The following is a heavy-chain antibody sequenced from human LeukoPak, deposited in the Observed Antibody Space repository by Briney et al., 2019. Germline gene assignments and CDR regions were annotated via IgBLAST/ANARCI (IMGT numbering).Heavy chain of an antibody. J-gene: IGHJ4*02. D-gene: IGHD6-13*01. CDR2: ISGSSGDT. CDR1: GFTFSSYA. V-gene: IGHV3-23*01. CDR3: AKNIIAAAGMMDY. Sequence: QPGGSLRLSCAASGFTFSSYAMSWVRQAPGKGLEWVSVISGSSGDTYYADSVKGRFTISRDNSKNTLYLQMNTQRAEDTAVYYCAKNIIAAAGMMDYWGQGTLVTVSS.